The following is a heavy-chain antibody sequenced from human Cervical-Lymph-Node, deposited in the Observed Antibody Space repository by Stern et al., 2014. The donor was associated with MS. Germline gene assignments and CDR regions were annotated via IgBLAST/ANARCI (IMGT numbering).Heavy chain of an antibody. CDR3: ARDQHGDYYDSSGYYDAPIDY. CDR1: GFTFSSYS. V-gene: IGHV3-21*01. D-gene: IGHD3-22*01. Sequence: EVQLLESGGGLVKPGGSLRLSCAASGFTFSSYSMNWVRQAPGKGLEWVSSISSSSSYIYYADSVKGRFTTSRDNAKNSLYLQMNSLRAEDTAVYYCARDQHGDYYDSSGYYDAPIDYWGQGTLVTVSS. CDR2: ISSSSSYI. J-gene: IGHJ4*02.